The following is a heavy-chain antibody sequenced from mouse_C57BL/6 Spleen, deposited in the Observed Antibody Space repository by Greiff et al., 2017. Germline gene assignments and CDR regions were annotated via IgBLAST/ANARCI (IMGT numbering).Heavy chain of an antibody. V-gene: IGHV1-82*01. CDR3: ARDGNYPYYDFDY. CDR2: IYPGDGDT. CDR1: GYAFSSSW. J-gene: IGHJ2*01. D-gene: IGHD2-1*01. Sequence: VQLQQSGPELVKPGASVKISCKASGYAFSSSWMNWVKQRPGKGLEWIGRIYPGDGDTNYNGKFKGKATLTADKSSSTAYMQLSSLTSEDSAVYFCARDGNYPYYDFDYWGQGTTLTVSS.